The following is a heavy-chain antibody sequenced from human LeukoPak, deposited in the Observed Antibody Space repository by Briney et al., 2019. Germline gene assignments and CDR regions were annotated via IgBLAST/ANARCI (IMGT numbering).Heavy chain of an antibody. V-gene: IGHV1-8*03. Sequence: GASVKVSCKASGYTFTSYDINWVRQAPGQGLEWMGWMNPNSGNTGYAQKFQGRVTITRNTSISTAYMELSSLRSEDTAVYYCARDLRGFNSRLFDYWGQGTLVTVSS. D-gene: IGHD4-23*01. CDR3: ARDLRGFNSRLFDY. CDR2: MNPNSGNT. CDR1: GYTFTSYD. J-gene: IGHJ4*02.